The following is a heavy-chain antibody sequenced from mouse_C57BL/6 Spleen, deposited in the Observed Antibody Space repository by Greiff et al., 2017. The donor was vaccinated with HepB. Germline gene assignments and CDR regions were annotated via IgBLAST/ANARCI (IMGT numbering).Heavy chain of an antibody. V-gene: IGHV5-17*01. CDR1: GFTFSDYG. J-gene: IGHJ2*01. D-gene: IGHD2-1*01. CDR2: ISSGSSTI. Sequence: EVQVVESGGGLVKPGGSLKLSCAASGFTFSDYGMHWVRQAPEKGLEWVAYISSGSSTIYYADTVKGRFTLSRDNAKNTLFLQMTSLRSEDTAMYYCARDYGNHFDYWGQGTTLTVSS. CDR3: ARDYGNHFDY.